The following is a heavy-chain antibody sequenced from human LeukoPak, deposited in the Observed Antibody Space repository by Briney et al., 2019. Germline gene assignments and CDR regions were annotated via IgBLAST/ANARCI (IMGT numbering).Heavy chain of an antibody. V-gene: IGHV1-69*05. CDR2: IIPIFGTA. CDR3: ARDRIAEPPTLIKYNWFDP. Sequence: ASVKVSCKASGGAFSSYAISWVRQAPGQGLEWMGGIIPIFGTANYAQKFQGRVTITTDESTSTAYMELSSLRSEDTAVYYCARDRIAEPPTLIKYNWFDPWGQGTLVTVSS. CDR1: GGAFSSYA. D-gene: IGHD1-14*01. J-gene: IGHJ5*02.